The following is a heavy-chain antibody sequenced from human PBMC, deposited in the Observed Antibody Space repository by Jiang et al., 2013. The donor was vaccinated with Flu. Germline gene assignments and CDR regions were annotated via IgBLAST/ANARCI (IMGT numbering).Heavy chain of an antibody. Sequence: SGPGLVKPSETLSLTCTVSGGSISNQYWSWIRQPPGKGLEWIGYIYYSGSTNYNPSLKSRVSILVDTSKNQFSLILSSVTAADTAVYYCARQLAEVATIGQTDAFDVWGQGTMVTV. D-gene: IGHD5-24*01. J-gene: IGHJ3*01. CDR2: IYYSGST. CDR3: ARQLAEVATIGQTDAFDV. CDR1: GGSISNQY. V-gene: IGHV4-59*08.